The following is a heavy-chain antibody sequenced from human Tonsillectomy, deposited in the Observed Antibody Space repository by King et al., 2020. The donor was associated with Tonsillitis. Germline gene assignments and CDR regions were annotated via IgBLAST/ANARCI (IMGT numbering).Heavy chain of an antibody. CDR1: GGSISSGGHY. CDR3: ARDWKAVGATGGGAFDI. D-gene: IGHD1-26*01. J-gene: IGHJ3*02. Sequence: QLQESGPGLVKPSQTLSLTCSVSGGSISSGGHYWSWIRQHPGKGLEWIGYIYYRGSTYYNPSLKSRITISIDTSKTQFSLMLSSVTAADTAVYFCARDWKAVGATGGGAFDIWGQGTMVTVSS. CDR2: IYYRGST. V-gene: IGHV4-31*03.